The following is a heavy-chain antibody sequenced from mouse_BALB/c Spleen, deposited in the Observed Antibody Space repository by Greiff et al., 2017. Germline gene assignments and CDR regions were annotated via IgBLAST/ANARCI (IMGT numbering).Heavy chain of an antibody. Sequence: QVQLKESGAELAKPGASVKMSCKASGYTFTSYWMHWVKQRPGQGLEWIGYINPSTGYTEYNQKFKDKATLTADKSSSTAYMQLSSLTSEDSAVYYCARSGYGNLYYFDYWGQGTTLTVSS. V-gene: IGHV1-7*01. CDR2: INPSTGYT. D-gene: IGHD2-1*01. CDR3: ARSGYGNLYYFDY. CDR1: GYTFTSYW. J-gene: IGHJ2*01.